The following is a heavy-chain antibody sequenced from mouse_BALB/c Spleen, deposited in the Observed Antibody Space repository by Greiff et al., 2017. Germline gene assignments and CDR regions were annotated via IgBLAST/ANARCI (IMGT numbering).Heavy chain of an antibody. CDR2: ISNGGGST. CDR1: GFTFSSYT. V-gene: IGHV5-12-2*01. CDR3: ARESTFDY. D-gene: IGHD2-1*01. J-gene: IGHJ2*01. Sequence: EVQGVESGGGLVQPGGSLKLSCAASGFTFSSYTMSWVRQTPEKRLEWVAYISNGGGSTYYPDTVKGRFTISRDNAKNTLYLQMSSLKSEDTAMYYCARESTFDYWGQGTTLTVSS.